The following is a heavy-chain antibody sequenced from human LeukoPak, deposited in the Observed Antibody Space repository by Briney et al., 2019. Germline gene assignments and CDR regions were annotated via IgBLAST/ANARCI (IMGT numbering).Heavy chain of an antibody. CDR1: GFTFSNYG. D-gene: IGHD3-9*01. V-gene: IGHV3-23*01. CDR3: AKGDILTVFDY. CDR2: ISGSGGST. J-gene: IGHJ4*02. Sequence: GGSLRLSCAASGFTFSNYGMSWVRQAPGKGLEWVSAISGSGGSTYYADSVKGRFTISRDNSKNTLYLQMNSLRAEDAAVYYCAKGDILTVFDYWGQGTLVTVSS.